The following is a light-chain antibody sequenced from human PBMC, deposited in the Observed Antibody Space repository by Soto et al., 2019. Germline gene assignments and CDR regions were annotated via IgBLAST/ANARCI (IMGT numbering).Light chain of an antibody. CDR2: KAS. Sequence: DIQMTQSPSTLSASVGDRVTITCRASQSINRWLVWYQEKPGKAPNLVIYKASSLEGGVPSRFNGSGSGTEFTLTISSLQPDDFATYYCQQYRSYTPLTFGGGTKVEIK. CDR1: QSINRW. V-gene: IGKV1-5*03. CDR3: QQYRSYTPLT. J-gene: IGKJ4*01.